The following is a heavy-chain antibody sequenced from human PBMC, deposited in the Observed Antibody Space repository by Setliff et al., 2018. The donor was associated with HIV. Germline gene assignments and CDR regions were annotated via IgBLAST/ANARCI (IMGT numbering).Heavy chain of an antibody. J-gene: IGHJ5*02. Sequence: GALRLSCAASGFTLSDHWMHWVRQAPGKGLEWVAVISYDGSDKYYADSVKGRFTISRDNSKNTPYLQMNSLRTEDTAVYYCARGYCDTSGCLRGGDVSWGQGTLVTVSS. V-gene: IGHV3-30*03. D-gene: IGHD3-22*01. CDR1: GFTLSDHW. CDR3: ARGYCDTSGCLRGGDVS. CDR2: ISYDGSDK.